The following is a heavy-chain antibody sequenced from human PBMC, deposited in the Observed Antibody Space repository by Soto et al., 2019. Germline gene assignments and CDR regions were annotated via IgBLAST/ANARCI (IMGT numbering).Heavy chain of an antibody. V-gene: IGHV4-39*01. CDR2: IYYSGST. D-gene: IGHD3-9*01. CDR1: GGSISSSSYY. J-gene: IGHJ4*02. CDR3: ARLLINYDILTGYYKAPQNFDY. Sequence: SETLSLTCTVSGGSISSSSYYWGWIRQPPGKGLEWIGSIYYSGSTYYNPSLKSRVTISVDTSKNQFSLKLSSVTAADTAVYYCARLLINYDILTGYYKAPQNFDYWGQGTLVTVSS.